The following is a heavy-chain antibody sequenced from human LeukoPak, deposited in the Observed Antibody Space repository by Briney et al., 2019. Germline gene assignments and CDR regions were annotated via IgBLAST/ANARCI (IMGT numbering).Heavy chain of an antibody. CDR1: GGSIRGYY. J-gene: IGHJ4*02. V-gene: IGHV4-59*01. CDR2: IYYSGST. CDR3: ARGQHSYGYFNGFDY. Sequence: SETLSLTCTVSGGSIRGYYWSWIRQPPGKGLEWIGYIYYSGSTNYNPSLKSRVTMSVDTSKNQFSLKLSSVTAADTAMYYCARGQHSYGYFNGFDYWGQGTLVTVSS. D-gene: IGHD5-18*01.